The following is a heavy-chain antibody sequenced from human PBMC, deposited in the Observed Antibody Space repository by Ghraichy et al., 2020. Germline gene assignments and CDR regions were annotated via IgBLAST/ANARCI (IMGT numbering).Heavy chain of an antibody. D-gene: IGHD6-19*01. J-gene: IGHJ5*02. Sequence: SETLSLTCTVSGGSVSSGSYYWSWIRQPPGKGLEWIGYIYYSGSTNYNPSLKSRVTISVDTSKNQFSLKLSSVTAADTAVYYCAREQWLPRYNNWFDPWGQGTLVTVSS. CDR2: IYYSGST. V-gene: IGHV4-61*01. CDR1: GGSVSSGSYY. CDR3: AREQWLPRYNNWFDP.